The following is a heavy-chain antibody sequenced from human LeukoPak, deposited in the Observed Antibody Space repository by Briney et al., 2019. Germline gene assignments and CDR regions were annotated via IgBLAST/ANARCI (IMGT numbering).Heavy chain of an antibody. CDR1: GFTFSSYG. V-gene: IGHV3-33*08. Sequence: GRSLRLSCVASGFTFSSYGMHWVRQAPGKGLEWVAVIWYDGSNKYYADSVKGRFTISRDNSKNTLYLQMNSLRAEDTAVYYCARDRRGIFGRDNWFDPWGQGTLVTVSS. CDR2: IWYDGSNK. CDR3: ARDRRGIFGRDNWFDP. J-gene: IGHJ5*02. D-gene: IGHD3-3*01.